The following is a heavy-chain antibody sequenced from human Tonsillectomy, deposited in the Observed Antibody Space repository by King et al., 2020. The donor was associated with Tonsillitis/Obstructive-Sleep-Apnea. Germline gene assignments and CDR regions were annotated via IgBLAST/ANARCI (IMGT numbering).Heavy chain of an antibody. D-gene: IGHD3-10*01. Sequence: QVTLKESGPTLVKPTQTLTLTCTFSGFSLTTSAVGVGWIRQPPGKALEWLALIYWDDDKCSSPSLKSRLTITKDTSKNQVVLTMTNMDPVDTATYYCVHLAHGSGSYYTPHFEYWGQGSLVTVSS. V-gene: IGHV2-5*02. CDR2: IYWDDDK. CDR1: GFSLTTSAVG. J-gene: IGHJ4*02. CDR3: VHLAHGSGSYYTPHFEY.